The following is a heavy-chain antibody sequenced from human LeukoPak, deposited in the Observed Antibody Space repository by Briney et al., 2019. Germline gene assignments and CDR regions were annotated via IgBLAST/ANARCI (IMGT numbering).Heavy chain of an antibody. D-gene: IGHD2-2*02. V-gene: IGHV1-69*04. Sequence: GSSVKVSCKASGGTFSSYAISWVRQAPGQGLEWMGRIIPILGIANYAQKFQGRVTITADKSTSTAYMELSSLRSEDTAVYYCARVGCSSTSCYTGQGFDYWGQGTLVTVSS. CDR2: IIPILGIA. CDR1: GGTFSSYA. CDR3: ARVGCSSTSCYTGQGFDY. J-gene: IGHJ4*02.